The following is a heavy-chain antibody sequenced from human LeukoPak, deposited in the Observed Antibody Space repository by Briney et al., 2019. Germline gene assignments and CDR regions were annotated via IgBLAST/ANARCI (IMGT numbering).Heavy chain of an antibody. V-gene: IGHV1-69*13. J-gene: IGHJ6*03. CDR3: ARAGYCSGGSCPRRNYYYYYMDV. D-gene: IGHD2-15*01. CDR1: GGTFSSYA. CDR2: IIPVFDTA. Sequence: GASVKVSWKASGGTFSSYAISWVRQAAGQGLEWMGGIIPVFDTANYAQKFQGRVTITADESTSTAYMELSSLRSEDTAVYYCARAGYCSGGSCPRRNYYYYYMDVWGKGTTVTISS.